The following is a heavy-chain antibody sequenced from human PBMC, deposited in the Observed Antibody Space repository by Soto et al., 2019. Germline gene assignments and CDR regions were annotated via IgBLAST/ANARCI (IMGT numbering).Heavy chain of an antibody. Sequence: GESLKISCKGSGYSFTSYWISWVRQMPGKGLEWMGRTDPSDSYTNYSPSFQGHVTISADKSISTAYLQWSSLKASDTAMYYCARHSSGSWSPFNYYGMDVWGQGTTVTVSS. V-gene: IGHV5-10-1*01. CDR2: TDPSDSYT. J-gene: IGHJ6*02. D-gene: IGHD3-10*01. CDR3: ARHSSGSWSPFNYYGMDV. CDR1: GYSFTSYW.